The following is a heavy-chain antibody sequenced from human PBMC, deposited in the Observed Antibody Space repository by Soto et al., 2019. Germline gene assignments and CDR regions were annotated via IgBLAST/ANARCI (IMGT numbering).Heavy chain of an antibody. Sequence: QVQLQESGPGLVKPSQTLSLTCTVSGGSISSGGYYWSWIRQHPGKGLEWIGYIYYSGSTYYNPSLKSRVTISVDTSMTQFALKLSSVTAADTDVYYCARRHGYCSSTCCWDWFVPWRQETLVTVSS. V-gene: IGHV4-31*03. J-gene: IGHJ5*02. D-gene: IGHD2-2*01. CDR1: GGSISSGGYY. CDR3: ARRHGYCSSTCCWDWFVP. CDR2: IYYSGST.